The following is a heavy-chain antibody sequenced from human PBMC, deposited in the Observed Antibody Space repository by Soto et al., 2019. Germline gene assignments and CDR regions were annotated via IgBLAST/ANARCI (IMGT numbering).Heavy chain of an antibody. D-gene: IGHD3-9*01. V-gene: IGHV4-31*03. Sequence: QVQLQESGPGLVKPSQTLSLTCTVSGGSISSGGYYWSWIRQHPGKGLEWIGYIYYSGSTYYNPSLKSRRTISVDKSKNQFSLKLSSVTAADTAVYYCARVLTYYDILTGSVAFDIWGQGTMVTVSS. CDR3: ARVLTYYDILTGSVAFDI. CDR2: IYYSGST. CDR1: GGSISSGGYY. J-gene: IGHJ3*02.